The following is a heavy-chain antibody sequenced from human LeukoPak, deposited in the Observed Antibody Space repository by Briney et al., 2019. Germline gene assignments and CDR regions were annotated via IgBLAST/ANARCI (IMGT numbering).Heavy chain of an antibody. CDR3: ARTIFGVVKHFDY. J-gene: IGHJ4*02. V-gene: IGHV5-51*01. D-gene: IGHD3-3*01. CDR2: IYPGDSDT. Sequence: GESLEISCQGSGYSFTSYWIGRVRQVPGKGLEWMGIIYPGDSDTRYSPSFQGQVTISADKSISTAYLQWSSLKASDTAMYYCARTIFGVVKHFDYWGQGTLVTVSS. CDR1: GYSFTSYW.